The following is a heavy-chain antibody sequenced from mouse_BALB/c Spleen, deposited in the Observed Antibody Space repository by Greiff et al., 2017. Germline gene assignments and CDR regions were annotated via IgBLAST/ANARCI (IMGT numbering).Heavy chain of an antibody. V-gene: IGHV1S81*02. CDR1: GYTFTSYY. J-gene: IGHJ4*01. CDR3: TTGLLRDYYAMDY. CDR2: INPSNGGT. D-gene: IGHD1-1*01. Sequence: VQLQQSGAELVKPGASVKLSCKASGYTFTSYYMYWVKQRPGQGLEWIGEINPSNGGTNFNEKFKSKATLTVDKSSSTAYMQLSSLTSEDSAVYYWTTGLLRDYYAMDYWGQGTSVTVSS.